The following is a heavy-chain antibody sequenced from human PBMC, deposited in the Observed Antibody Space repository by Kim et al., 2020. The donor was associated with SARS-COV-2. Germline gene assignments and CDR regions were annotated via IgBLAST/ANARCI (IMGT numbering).Heavy chain of an antibody. V-gene: IGHV3-23*01. J-gene: IGHJ4*02. Sequence: GGSLRLSCAASGFTFSSYAMSWVRQAPGKGLEWVSAISGSGGSTYYADSVKGRFTISRDNSKNTLYPQMNSLRAEDTAVYYCAKEGLGYCSSTSCLFVLSFFDYWGQGTLVTVSS. CDR3: AKEGLGYCSSTSCLFVLSFFDY. D-gene: IGHD2-2*01. CDR1: GFTFSSYA. CDR2: ISGSGGST.